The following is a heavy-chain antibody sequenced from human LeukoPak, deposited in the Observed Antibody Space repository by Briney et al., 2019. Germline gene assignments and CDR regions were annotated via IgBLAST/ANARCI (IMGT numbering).Heavy chain of an antibody. CDR2: INPNSGGT. V-gene: IGHV1-2*02. J-gene: IGHJ3*02. CDR1: GYTFTGYY. D-gene: IGHD1-26*01. Sequence: ASVNVSCKASGYTFTGYYMHWVRQAPGQGLEWMGWINPNSGGTNYAQKFQGRVTMTRDTSISTAYMELSRLRSDDTAVYYCARVRYREVGARGTRLAFDIWGQATMVTVSS. CDR3: ARVRYREVGARGTRLAFDI.